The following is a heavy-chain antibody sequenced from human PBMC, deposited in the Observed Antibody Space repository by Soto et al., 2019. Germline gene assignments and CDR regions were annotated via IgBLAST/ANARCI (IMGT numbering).Heavy chain of an antibody. J-gene: IGHJ5*02. CDR3: ARDGPIELRFLEGVLFERVKTLATQDVRFDP. V-gene: IGHV3-23*01. CDR2: ISGSGGST. CDR1: GFTFSSYS. D-gene: IGHD3-3*01. Sequence: GGSLRLSCAASGFTFSSYSMSWARQAPGKGLEWVSAISGSGGSTYYADSVKGRFTISRDNSKNTLYLQMNSLRAEDTAVYYCARDGPIELRFLEGVLFERVKTLATQDVRFDPWGQGTLVTVSS.